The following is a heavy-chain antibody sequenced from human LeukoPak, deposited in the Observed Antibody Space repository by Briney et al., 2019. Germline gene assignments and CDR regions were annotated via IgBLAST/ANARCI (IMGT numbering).Heavy chain of an antibody. CDR1: GFTFSSYA. CDR2: ISGSGGST. V-gene: IGHV3-23*01. CDR3: AKDPAVLLWFGGSRGPFDY. D-gene: IGHD3-10*01. Sequence: SGGSLRLSCAAYGFTFSSYAMSWVRQAPGKGLEWVSAISGSGGSTYYADSEKCQFTISRDNSKNTQYLQKNSPRAEDTAEYYCAKDPAVLLWFGGSRGPFDYWGQGTLVTVSS. J-gene: IGHJ4*02.